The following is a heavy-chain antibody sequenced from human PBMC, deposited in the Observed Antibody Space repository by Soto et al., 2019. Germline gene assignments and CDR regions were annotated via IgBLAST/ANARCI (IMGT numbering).Heavy chain of an antibody. D-gene: IGHD6-19*01. CDR1: GYTFTNYA. CDR3: ARDSHGCDY. J-gene: IGHJ4*02. CDR2: INAGNGNT. V-gene: IGHV1-3*01. Sequence: QVQLVQSGAEVKKPGASVKVSCKASGYTFTNYAMHWVRQAPGQRLEWMGGINAGNGNTKYSQKFQDRVTITRDTSASTAYMELSSLTSEDTAVYYCARDSHGCDYWGQGTLVTVSS.